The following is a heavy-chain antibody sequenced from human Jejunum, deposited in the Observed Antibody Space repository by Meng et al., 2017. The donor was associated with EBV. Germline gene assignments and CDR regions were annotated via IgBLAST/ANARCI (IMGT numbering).Heavy chain of an antibody. J-gene: IGHJ4*02. D-gene: IGHD3-22*01. CDR2: IYYSGNT. Sequence: PPRERGPGLVKPSATLALTCTVSGCSCSTASYYLSWIRQSPGKGLEWIGYIYYSGNTNYNPSLKSRATITVDTSKNQFSLKLSSVTAADTAVYYCARVVDYYERSGYPDFWGQGTLVTVSS. CDR1: GCSCSTASYY. CDR3: ARVVDYYERSGYPDF. V-gene: IGHV4-61*01.